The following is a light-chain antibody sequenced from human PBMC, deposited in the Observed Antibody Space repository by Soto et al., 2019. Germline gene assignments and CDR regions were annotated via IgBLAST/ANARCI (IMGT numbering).Light chain of an antibody. V-gene: IGKV3-20*01. Sequence: EIVLTQSAGTLSLSPGERATLSCRASQTVSGSYLAWFQPKPGQAPRLLIYDASTRAAGVPARFSGSGSGTDFSITINRLEPEEFAVYYCQHYGSSPWTGGQGTKVEIK. CDR3: QHYGSSPWT. CDR2: DAS. J-gene: IGKJ1*01. CDR1: QTVSGSY.